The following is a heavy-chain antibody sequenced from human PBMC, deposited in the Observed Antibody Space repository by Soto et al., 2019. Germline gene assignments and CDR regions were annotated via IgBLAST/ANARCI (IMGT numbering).Heavy chain of an antibody. CDR1: GGSISGYY. Sequence: SETLSLTCTVSGGSISGYYWSWIRQPPGKGLEWIGYIYSSGSTIYNPSLQSRVTISVDTSKNQFSLKLSSVTAADTAVYYCARLVCSSTRCFTYFDSWGQGALVTVSS. CDR2: IYSSGST. CDR3: ARLVCSSTRCFTYFDS. V-gene: IGHV4-59*08. J-gene: IGHJ4*02. D-gene: IGHD2-2*02.